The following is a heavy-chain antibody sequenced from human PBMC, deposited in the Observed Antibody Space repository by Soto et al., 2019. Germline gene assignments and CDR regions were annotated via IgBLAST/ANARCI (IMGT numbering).Heavy chain of an antibody. CDR1: GYIFIDYG. CDR2: VSPYNGNT. V-gene: IGHV1-18*04. Sequence: RASVKVSCKTSGYIFIDYGMSWVRQAPGQGREWMGWVSPYNGNTIYAQKVEGRVTMTTDTSTTTAYMELRTLRSDDTAVYYCASDDPRWGGTPFHGMDVWGQGTTVTVSS. J-gene: IGHJ6*01. CDR3: ASDDPRWGGTPFHGMDV. D-gene: IGHD1-26*01.